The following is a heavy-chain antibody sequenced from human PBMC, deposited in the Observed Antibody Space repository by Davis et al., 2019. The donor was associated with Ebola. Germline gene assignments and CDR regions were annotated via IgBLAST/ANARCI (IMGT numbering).Heavy chain of an antibody. CDR2: INPNSGGT. D-gene: IGHD3-16*02. J-gene: IGHJ5*02. CDR1: GYTFTGYY. V-gene: IGHV1-2*02. CDR3: ARVPKQWGSYRGWFDP. Sequence: ASVKVSCKASGYTFTGYYMHWVRQAPGQGLEWMGWINPNSGGTNYAQKFQGRVTMTRDTSISTAYMELSRLRSDDTAVYYCARVPKQWGSYRGWFDPWGQGTLVTVSS.